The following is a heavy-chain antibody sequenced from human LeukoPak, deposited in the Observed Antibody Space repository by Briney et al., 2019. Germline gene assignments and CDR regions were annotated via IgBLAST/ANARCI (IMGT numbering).Heavy chain of an antibody. CDR3: ARESFVSSPSGGGDY. J-gene: IGHJ4*02. CDR1: GYSFTSYY. D-gene: IGHD6-6*01. CDR2: ISAYNGNT. Sequence: ASVKVSCKASGYSFTSYYMHWVRQAPGQGLEWMGWISAYNGNTNYAQKLQGRVTMTTDTSTSTAYMELRSLRSDDTAVYYCARESFVSSPSGGGDYWGQGTLVTVSS. V-gene: IGHV1-18*04.